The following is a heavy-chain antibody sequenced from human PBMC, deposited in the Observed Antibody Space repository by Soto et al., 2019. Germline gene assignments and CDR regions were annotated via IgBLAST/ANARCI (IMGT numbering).Heavy chain of an antibody. CDR3: ARSKYYDSSGYYPR. V-gene: IGHV4-59*01. CDR2: IYYSGST. D-gene: IGHD3-22*01. CDR1: GGSISSYY. J-gene: IGHJ4*02. Sequence: ETLSLTCTVSGGSISSYYWSWIRQPPGKGLEWIGYIYYSGSTNYNPSLKSRVTISVDTSKNQFSLKLSSLRSEDTAVYYCARSKYYDSSGYYPRWGQGTLVTVSS.